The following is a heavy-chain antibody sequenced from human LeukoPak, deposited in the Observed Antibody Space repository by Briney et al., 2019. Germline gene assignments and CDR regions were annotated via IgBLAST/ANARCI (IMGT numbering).Heavy chain of an antibody. CDR3: AKDRIGGNWYFDY. CDR1: GFTFNNYG. Sequence: PGGSLRLSCAASGFTFNNYGMHWVRQAPGKGLEWVAFIRYEGNEKYYADSVKGRFTISRDNSKNTLYLEMNSLRAEDTAVYYCAKDRIGGNWYFDYWGQGTLVTVSS. V-gene: IGHV3-30*02. CDR2: IRYEGNEK. J-gene: IGHJ4*02. D-gene: IGHD4-23*01.